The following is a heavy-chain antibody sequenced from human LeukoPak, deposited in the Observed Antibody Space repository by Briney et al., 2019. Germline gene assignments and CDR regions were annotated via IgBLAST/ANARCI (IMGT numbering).Heavy chain of an antibody. CDR3: ARDLKRGYSSGRYSWGTGSSNDY. J-gene: IGHJ4*02. V-gene: IGHV1-46*01. Sequence: ASVKVSCKASGYTFTSYYMHWVRQAPGQGLEWMGIINPSGGSTSYAQKFQGRVTMTRDTSTNTAYMELRSLRSDDTAVYYCARDLKRGYSSGRYSWGTGSSNDYWGQGTLVTVSS. CDR1: GYTFTSYY. CDR2: INPSGGST. D-gene: IGHD6-19*01.